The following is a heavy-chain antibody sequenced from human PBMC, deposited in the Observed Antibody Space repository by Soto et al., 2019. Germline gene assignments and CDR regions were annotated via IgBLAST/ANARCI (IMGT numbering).Heavy chain of an antibody. D-gene: IGHD5-12*01. J-gene: IGHJ6*02. Sequence: ASVKVSCKASGYTFTSYYMHWVRQAPGQGLEWMGIINPSGGSKSYAQKFQGRVTMTRDTSTSTVYMELSSLRSEDTAVYYCARRNSGYDYYYYGMDVGGHGTTV. CDR1: GYTFTSYY. CDR2: INPSGGSK. CDR3: ARRNSGYDYYYYGMDV. V-gene: IGHV1-46*01.